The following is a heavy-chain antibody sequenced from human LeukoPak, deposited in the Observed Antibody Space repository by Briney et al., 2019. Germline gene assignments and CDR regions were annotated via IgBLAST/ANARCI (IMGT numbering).Heavy chain of an antibody. CDR3: ARGKDQARHIIKGPAVDY. D-gene: IGHD3-10*01. CDR2: IIPILGIA. Sequence: SVKVSCKASGGTFSSYAISWVRQAPGQGLEWMGRIIPILGIANYAQKFQGRVTMTRNTSISTAYMELSSLRSEDTAVYYCARGKDQARHIIKGPAVDYWGQGTLVTVSS. V-gene: IGHV1-69*04. J-gene: IGHJ4*02. CDR1: GGTFSSYA.